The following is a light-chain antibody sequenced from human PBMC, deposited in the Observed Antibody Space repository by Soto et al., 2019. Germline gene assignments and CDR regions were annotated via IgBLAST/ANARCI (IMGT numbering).Light chain of an antibody. CDR1: QSVSSH. Sequence: EMVLTQSPATLSLSPGERGTLSCRASQSVSSHLAWYQQKPGQAPRLLIYDASKRPTGIPARFSGSGSGTDFTLTISSLEPEDFAVYYCHQRSSWPITFGQGTRLEIK. V-gene: IGKV3-11*01. CDR2: DAS. J-gene: IGKJ5*01. CDR3: HQRSSWPIT.